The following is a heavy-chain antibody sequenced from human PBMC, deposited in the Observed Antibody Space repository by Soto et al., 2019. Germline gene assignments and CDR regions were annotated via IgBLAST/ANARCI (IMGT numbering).Heavy chain of an antibody. CDR2: IYYSGST. J-gene: IGHJ4*02. CDR1: GGSISSGDYY. D-gene: IGHD3-22*01. CDR3: ARGAYYDGSGFDY. V-gene: IGHV4-30-4*01. Sequence: PSETLSLTCTVSGGSISSGDYYWSWIRQPPGKGLEWIGYIYYSGSTYYNPSLKSRATISVDTSKNQFSLKLSSVTAADTAVYYCARGAYYDGSGFDYWGQGTLVTVSS.